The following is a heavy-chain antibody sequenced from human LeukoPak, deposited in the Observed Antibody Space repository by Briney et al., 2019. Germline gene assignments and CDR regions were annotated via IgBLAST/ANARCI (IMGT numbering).Heavy chain of an antibody. CDR1: GYSFTTYW. CDR2: IYPGDSDT. CDR3: ARPDDLWSGVDY. V-gene: IGHV5-51*01. J-gene: IGHJ4*02. D-gene: IGHD3-3*01. Sequence: GESLKISCKGSGYSFTTYWIGWVRQMPGKGLEWMGIIYPGDSDTRYSPSFQGQVTISVDKAITTAYLQWSSLKASDAAMYYCARPDDLWSGVDYWGQGTLVTVFS.